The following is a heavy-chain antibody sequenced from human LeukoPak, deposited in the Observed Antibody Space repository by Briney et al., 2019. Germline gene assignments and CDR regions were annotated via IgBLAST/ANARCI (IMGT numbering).Heavy chain of an antibody. CDR1: GFNVISSY. J-gene: IGHJ6*02. CDR2: VYAGGST. Sequence: GGSLRLSCAASGFNVISSYMSWVRQAPGNGLEWVSVVYAGGSTYYADSVKGRFTISRDNSKNTLYLQLDSLRAEDAAVYYCARDNSGRYGMDVWGQGTTVAVS. V-gene: IGHV3-66*01. CDR3: ARDNSGRYGMDV. D-gene: IGHD2-21*01.